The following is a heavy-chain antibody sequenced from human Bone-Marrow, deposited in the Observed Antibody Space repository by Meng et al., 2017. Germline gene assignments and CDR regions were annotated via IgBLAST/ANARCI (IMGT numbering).Heavy chain of an antibody. CDR3: AGTIGYYYVMAH. CDR2: IFYRGNT. D-gene: IGHD3-16*01. V-gene: IGHV4-30-4*01. Sequence: QVQLQESGPGLVKPAQTLSLTCPVSDGSISSSAPYYWSWIRQPPGKGLEWIGYIFYRGNTYYNPSLTSRVTISVDTSQNQFSLRLISVTAADTAVYYCAGTIGYYYVMAHWGQGTLVTVSS. CDR1: DGSISSSAPYY. J-gene: IGHJ4*02.